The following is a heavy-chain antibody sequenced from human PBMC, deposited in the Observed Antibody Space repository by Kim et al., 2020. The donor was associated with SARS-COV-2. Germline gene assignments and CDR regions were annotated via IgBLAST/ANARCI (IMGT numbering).Heavy chain of an antibody. V-gene: IGHV4-31*03. J-gene: IGHJ6*02. CDR3: ARVRDYCSSTSCHDYYGMDV. D-gene: IGHD2-2*01. CDR2: IYYSGST. CDR1: GGSISSGGYY. Sequence: SETLSLTCTVSGGSISSGGYYWSWIRQHPGKGLEWIGYIYYSGSTYYNPSLKSRVTISVDTSKNQFSLKLSSVTAADTAVYYCARVRDYCSSTSCHDYYGMDVWGQGTTVTVSS.